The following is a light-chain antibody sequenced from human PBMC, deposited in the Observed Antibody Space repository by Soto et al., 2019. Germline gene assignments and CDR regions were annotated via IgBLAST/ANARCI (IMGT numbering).Light chain of an antibody. CDR3: QQRSNWPPST. CDR1: QSVSSY. V-gene: IGKV3-11*01. J-gene: IGKJ2*01. CDR2: DAS. Sequence: EIVLTQSPATLSLSPGERATLSCRASQSVSSYLAWYQQKPGQAPRLLIYDASNRATGIPARFSGSGSGTAFTLTISSLEPEVFAVYYWQQRSNWPPSTFGQGTKLEIK.